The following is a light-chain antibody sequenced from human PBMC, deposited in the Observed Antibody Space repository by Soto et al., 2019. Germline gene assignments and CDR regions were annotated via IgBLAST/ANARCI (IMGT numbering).Light chain of an antibody. V-gene: IGKV3-11*01. J-gene: IGKJ5*01. CDR1: QSISSS. CDR3: QQRSNWPT. CDR2: GAS. Sequence: PGDRASLSCGASQSISSSFLAWYQQKPGQAPRLLIYGASNRATGIPARFSGSGSGTDFTLTISSLESEDFAIYYCQQRSNWPTFGQGTRLEIK.